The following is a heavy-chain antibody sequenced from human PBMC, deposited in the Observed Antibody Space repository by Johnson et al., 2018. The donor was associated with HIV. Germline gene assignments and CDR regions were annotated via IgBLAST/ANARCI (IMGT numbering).Heavy chain of an antibody. J-gene: IGHJ3*02. Sequence: QVQVLESGGGVVQPGGSLRLSCAASGFTFSSYGMHWVRRAPGKGLEWVAFIRYDGSNKYYADSVKGRFTISRDNSKNTLYVQMNSLRVEDTAVYYCAKDPTPWGSYPLDAFDIWGQGTVVTVSS. CDR1: GFTFSSYG. CDR2: IRYDGSNK. CDR3: AKDPTPWGSYPLDAFDI. D-gene: IGHD3-16*02. V-gene: IGHV3-30*02.